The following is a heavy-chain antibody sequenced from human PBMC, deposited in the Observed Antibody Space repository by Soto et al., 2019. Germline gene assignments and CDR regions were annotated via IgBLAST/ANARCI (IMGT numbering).Heavy chain of an antibody. J-gene: IGHJ4*02. CDR3: ARDRGPAEY. Sequence: QIQLVQSGVEVKKPGASVKVSCKASGYTFTNYAISWVRQAPGQGLEWMGWISGYNGNTDYAQKFQGRLTMTTDTSTTTAYMELRSLRSDDTDVYYCARDRGPAEYWGQGTLVTVSS. D-gene: IGHD5-12*01. CDR2: ISGYNGNT. V-gene: IGHV1-18*01. CDR1: GYTFTNYA.